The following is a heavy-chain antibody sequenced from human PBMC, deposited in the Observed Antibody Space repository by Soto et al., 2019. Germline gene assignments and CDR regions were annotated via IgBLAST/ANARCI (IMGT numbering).Heavy chain of an antibody. CDR3: SKWDCYGYQ. J-gene: IGHJ4*02. CDR1: GFTFSTNS. Sequence: EVQLLESGGGLVQPGGSLRLSCAASGFTFSTNSMTWVRQAPGKGLEWVCGISGGGDSTHYADSVKGRFTISRDNSKNMVYLQMNSLTAYDTAVYFCSKWDCYGYQWGQGTLGTVSS. V-gene: IGHV3-23*01. CDR2: ISGGGDST. D-gene: IGHD2-21*01.